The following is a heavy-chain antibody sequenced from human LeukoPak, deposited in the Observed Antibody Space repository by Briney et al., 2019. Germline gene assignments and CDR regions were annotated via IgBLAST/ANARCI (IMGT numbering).Heavy chain of an antibody. CDR3: ARDYAIAAAGTEYNWFDP. Sequence: PSETLSLTCAVYGGSFSGYYWNWIRQPPGKGLEWIGEINHSGSTNYNPSLKSRVTISVDTSKNQFSLKLSSVTAADTAVYYCARDYAIAAAGTEYNWFDPWGQGTLVTVSS. CDR2: INHSGST. V-gene: IGHV4-34*01. J-gene: IGHJ5*02. CDR1: GGSFSGYY. D-gene: IGHD6-13*01.